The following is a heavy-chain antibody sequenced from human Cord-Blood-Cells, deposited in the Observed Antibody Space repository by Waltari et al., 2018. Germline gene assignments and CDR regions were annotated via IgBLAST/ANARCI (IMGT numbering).Heavy chain of an antibody. Sequence: QVQLQESGPGLVKPSETLSLTCTVSGGSISSYYWSWIRQPPGKGLEWIGYIYYSGSTNYNPSLKSRVTISVDTSKNQFSLKLSSVTAADTAVYYCARSGRGSSPAEDYWGQGTLVTVSS. V-gene: IGHV4-59*01. CDR3: ARSGRGSSPAEDY. J-gene: IGHJ4*02. CDR2: IYYSGST. CDR1: GGSISSYY. D-gene: IGHD1-26*01.